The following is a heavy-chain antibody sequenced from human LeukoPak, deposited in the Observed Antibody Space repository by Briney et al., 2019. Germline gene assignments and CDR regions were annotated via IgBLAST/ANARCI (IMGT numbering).Heavy chain of an antibody. CDR3: VRGPPNWGFDY. D-gene: IGHD7-27*01. CDR1: GYTFTNYD. V-gene: IGHV1-8*01. Sequence: ASVKVSCKASGYTFTNYDTNWVRQATGQGLEWMGWMGSNSGDTGYAQKFQGRVTMTRDTFISTAYMELNNVRSEDTAVYYCVRGPPNWGFDYWGQGTLATVSS. J-gene: IGHJ4*02. CDR2: MGSNSGDT.